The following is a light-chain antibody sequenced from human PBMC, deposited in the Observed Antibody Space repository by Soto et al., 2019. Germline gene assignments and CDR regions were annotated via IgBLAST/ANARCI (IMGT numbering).Light chain of an antibody. J-gene: IGKJ3*01. V-gene: IGKV3-20*01. Sequence: EIVLTQSPGTLSLSPGERATLSCRASQSVSSSYLAWYQQSPGQAPRLLIFGASYRATGIPDRFSGSGSGTDFTLTISRLEPEDFAVYYCQQYSSSPPEFTFGPGTKVD. CDR3: QQYSSSPPEFT. CDR1: QSVSSSY. CDR2: GAS.